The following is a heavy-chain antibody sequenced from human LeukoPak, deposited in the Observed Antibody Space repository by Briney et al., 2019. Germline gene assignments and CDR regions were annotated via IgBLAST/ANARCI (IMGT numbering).Heavy chain of an antibody. CDR1: GYTFTSYD. D-gene: IGHD3-16*01. Sequence: ASVKVSCKASGYTFTSYDINWVRQAPGQGLEWMGRIIPIFGIANYAQKFQGRVTITADKSTSTAYMELSSLRTEDTAVYYCAGGEGGGSDYYYGMDVWGQGTTVTVSS. CDR3: AGGEGGGSDYYYGMDV. V-gene: IGHV1-69*04. J-gene: IGHJ6*02. CDR2: IIPIFGIA.